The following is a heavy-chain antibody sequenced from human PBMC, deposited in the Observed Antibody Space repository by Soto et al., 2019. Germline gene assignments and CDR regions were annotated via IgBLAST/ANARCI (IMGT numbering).Heavy chain of an antibody. V-gene: IGHV3-21*01. CDR1: GFTFSSYS. D-gene: IGHD6-19*01. J-gene: IGHJ4*02. CDR2: ISSSSSYI. CDR3: ARQMRSSGWPVDY. Sequence: GGSLRLSCAASGFTFSSYSMNWVRQAPGKGLEWVSSISSSSSYIYYADSVKGRFTISRDNAKNSLYLQMTSLRAEDTAVYYCARQMRSSGWPVDYWGQGTLVTVSS.